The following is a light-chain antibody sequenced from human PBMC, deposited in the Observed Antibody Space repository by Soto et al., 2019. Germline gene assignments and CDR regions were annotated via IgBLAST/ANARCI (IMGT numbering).Light chain of an antibody. Sequence: QSVLTQPPSASGAPGQRVTISCTGSSSNIGAGYDVHWYQQLPGTAPKLLIYGNSHRPSRVPDRFSGSKSGTSASLAITGLQAEDAADYYCQSYDSSLSGYVVFGGGTQLTVL. J-gene: IGLJ2*01. V-gene: IGLV1-40*01. CDR2: GNS. CDR3: QSYDSSLSGYVV. CDR1: SSNIGAGYD.